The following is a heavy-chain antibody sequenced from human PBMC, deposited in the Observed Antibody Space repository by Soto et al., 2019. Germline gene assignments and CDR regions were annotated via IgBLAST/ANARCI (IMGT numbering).Heavy chain of an antibody. CDR3: ATFAFSIAAAGTKKWFDP. CDR1: GYTLTELS. Sequence: GASVKVSCKVSGYTLTELSMHWVRQAPGKGLEWMGGFDPEDGETIYAQKFQGRVTMTEDTSTDTAYMELSSLRSEDTAVYYCATFAFSIAAAGTKKWFDPWGQGTLVTVSS. D-gene: IGHD6-13*01. V-gene: IGHV1-24*01. CDR2: FDPEDGET. J-gene: IGHJ5*02.